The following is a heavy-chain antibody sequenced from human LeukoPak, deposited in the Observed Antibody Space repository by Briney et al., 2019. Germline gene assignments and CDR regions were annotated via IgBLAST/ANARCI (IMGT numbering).Heavy chain of an antibody. CDR3: ARDGFLDRQNWFDP. J-gene: IGHJ5*02. CDR2: IIPIFGIA. Sequence: PVKVSCKASGGTFSSYAISWVRQAPRQGLEWMGRIIPIFGIANYAQKFQGRVTITADKSTSTAYMELSSLRSEDTAVYYCARDGFLDRQNWFDPWGQGTLVTVPS. CDR1: GGTFSSYA. V-gene: IGHV1-69*04. D-gene: IGHD3/OR15-3a*01.